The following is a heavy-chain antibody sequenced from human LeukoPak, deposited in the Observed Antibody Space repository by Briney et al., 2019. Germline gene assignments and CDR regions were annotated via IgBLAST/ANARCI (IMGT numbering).Heavy chain of an antibody. CDR1: GYTFTDYF. CDR2: MNPNSGNT. V-gene: IGHV1-8*02. J-gene: IGHJ6*02. D-gene: IGHD1-14*01. CDR3: ARNRRVDYYYGMDV. Sequence: ASVKVSCKTSGYTFTDYFMHWVRQATGQGLEWMGWMNPNSGNTGYAQKFQGRVTMTRNTSISTAYMELSSLRSEDTAVYYCARNRRVDYYYGMDVWGQGTTVTVSS.